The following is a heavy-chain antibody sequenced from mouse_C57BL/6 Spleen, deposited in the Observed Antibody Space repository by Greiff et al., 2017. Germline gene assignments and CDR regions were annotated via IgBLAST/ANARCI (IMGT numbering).Heavy chain of an antibody. J-gene: IGHJ2*01. V-gene: IGHV1-50*01. CDR2: IDPADSYT. CDR3: ARSLGDVQLRHYYFDY. Sequence: VQLQQPGAELVKPGASVKLSCKASGYTFTSYWMQWVKQRPGQGLEWIGEIDPADSYTNYNQKFKGKATLTVDTSSSTAYMQLSSLTSEDSAVYYWARSLGDVQLRHYYFDYWGQGTTLTVSS. CDR1: GYTFTSYW. D-gene: IGHD3-2*02.